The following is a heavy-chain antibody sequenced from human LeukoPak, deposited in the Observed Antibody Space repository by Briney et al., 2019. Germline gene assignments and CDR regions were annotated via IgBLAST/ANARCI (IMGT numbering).Heavy chain of an antibody. CDR2: INHSGST. J-gene: IGHJ6*02. CDR3: ARAGRYCSSTSCYTGPCYYYYGMDV. V-gene: IGHV4-34*01. Sequence: PSETLSLTCAVYGGSFSGYYWSWIRQPPGKGLEWIGEINHSGSTNYNPSLKSRVTISVDTSKNQFSLKLSSVTVADTAVYYCARAGRYCSSTSCYTGPCYYYYGMDVWGQGTTVTVSS. D-gene: IGHD2-2*02. CDR1: GGSFSGYY.